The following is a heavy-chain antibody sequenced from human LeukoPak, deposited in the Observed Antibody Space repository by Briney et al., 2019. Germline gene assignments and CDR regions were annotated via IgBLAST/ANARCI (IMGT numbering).Heavy chain of an antibody. CDR3: AREFSGYIDF. V-gene: IGHV1-46*01. Sequence: GSVKVSCKASGYTFINYYMHWVRQAPGQGLEGMGIINHSGGGTSYAQKFQGRVTMTRDTSTSTVYKEVSSLRSEDTAVYYCAREFSGYIDFWGQGTLVTVSS. CDR2: INHSGGGT. D-gene: IGHD1-26*01. CDR1: GYTFINYY. J-gene: IGHJ4*02.